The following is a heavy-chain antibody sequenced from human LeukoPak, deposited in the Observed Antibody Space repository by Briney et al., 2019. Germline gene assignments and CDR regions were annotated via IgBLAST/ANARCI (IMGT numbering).Heavy chain of an antibody. D-gene: IGHD3-10*01. J-gene: IGHJ5*02. CDR1: GYSISTSYY. CDR2: IYTSGST. V-gene: IGHV4-4*07. CDR3: AREITRVRGQNPRWFDP. Sequence: SESLSLTCTVSGYSISTSYYWGWIRPPAGKGLEWIGHIYTSGSTNYNPSLKSRVPLSVDTSQNQVSLKLSSVPAADTAVYYCAREITRVRGQNPRWFDPWGQGTLVTVSS.